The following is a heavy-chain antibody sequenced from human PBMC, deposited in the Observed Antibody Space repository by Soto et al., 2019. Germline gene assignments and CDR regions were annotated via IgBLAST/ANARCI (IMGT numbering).Heavy chain of an antibody. CDR2: ISAYNGNT. CDR3: ARESRYCSGGSCYFLPGIDY. V-gene: IGHV1-18*01. D-gene: IGHD2-15*01. Sequence: ASVKVSCKASGYTFTSYVISWVRQAPGQGLEWMGWISAYNGNTNYAQKLQGRVTMTTDTSTSTAYMELRSLRSEDTAVYYCARESRYCSGGSCYFLPGIDYWGQGTLVTVSS. J-gene: IGHJ4*02. CDR1: GYTFTSYV.